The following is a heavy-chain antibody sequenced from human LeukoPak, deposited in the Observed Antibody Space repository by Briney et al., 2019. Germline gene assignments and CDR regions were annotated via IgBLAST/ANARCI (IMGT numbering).Heavy chain of an antibody. D-gene: IGHD3-22*01. J-gene: IGHJ4*02. CDR3: TRVRSSGYSDY. CDR2: IGSKAYGGTT. Sequence: GGSLRLSCTASGFTFGDYAMSWFRQAPGQGLEWGGFIGSKAYGGTTEYAASVKGRCTISRDDSKSIAYLQMNSLKTEDTAVYYCTRVRSSGYSDYWGQGTLVTVSS. CDR1: GFTFGDYA. V-gene: IGHV3-49*03.